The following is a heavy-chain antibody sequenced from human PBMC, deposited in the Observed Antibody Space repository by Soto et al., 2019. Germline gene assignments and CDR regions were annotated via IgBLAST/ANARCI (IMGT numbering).Heavy chain of an antibody. J-gene: IGHJ6*03. D-gene: IGHD2-21*01. V-gene: IGHV5-51*01. CDR1: GYSFTSYW. Sequence: GESLKISCKGSGYSFTSYWIGWVRQMPGKGLEWMGIIYPGDSDTRYSPSFQGQVTISADKSISTAYLQWSSLKASDTAMYYCARHNSPHVHYYYMDVWGKGTTVTVSS. CDR2: IYPGDSDT. CDR3: ARHNSPHVHYYYMDV.